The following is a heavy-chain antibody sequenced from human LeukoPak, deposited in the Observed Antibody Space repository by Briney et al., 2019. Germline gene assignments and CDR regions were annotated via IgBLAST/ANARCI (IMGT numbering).Heavy chain of an antibody. V-gene: IGHV4-39*07. CDR2: IYYSGCT. D-gene: IGHD6-13*01. CDR3: AREMIAAAGTEAFDI. J-gene: IGHJ3*02. Sequence: PSETLSLTCTVSGGSISSSSYYWGWIRQPPGKGLEWIGSIYYSGCTYYNPSLKSRVTISVDTSKNQFSLKLGSVTAADTAVYYCAREMIAAAGTEAFDIWGQGTMVTVSS. CDR1: GGSISSSSYY.